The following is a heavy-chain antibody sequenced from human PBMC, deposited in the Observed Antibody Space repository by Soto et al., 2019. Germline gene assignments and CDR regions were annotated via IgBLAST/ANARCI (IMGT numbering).Heavy chain of an antibody. CDR1: GYSFTSYW. D-gene: IGHD6-6*01. V-gene: IGHV5-10-1*01. CDR3: ARLRRQLTDY. Sequence: PGESLKISCKGSGYSFTSYWISWVRQMPGKGLEWVGRIDPSDSYTNYSPSFQGHVTISADKPISTAYLQWSSLKASDTAMYYCARLRRQLTDYWGQGTLVTVSS. CDR2: IDPSDSYT. J-gene: IGHJ4*02.